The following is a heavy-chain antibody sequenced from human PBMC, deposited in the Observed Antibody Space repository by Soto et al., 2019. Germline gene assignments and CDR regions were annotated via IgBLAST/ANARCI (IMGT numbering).Heavy chain of an antibody. CDR2: INHRGST. J-gene: IGHJ5*02. CDR3: ARDGFCTSTTCRVGNWFDP. Sequence: QVQLQQWGAGLLKPSETLSLTCVVYGGSFSGYYWSWIRPSPGKGLEWIGGINHRGSTNYNPSLESRVTISVDTSKNQFSLKLPSVTAADTAMYYCARDGFCTSTTCRVGNWFDPWGQGALVTVSS. CDR1: GGSFSGYY. D-gene: IGHD2-2*01. V-gene: IGHV4-34*01.